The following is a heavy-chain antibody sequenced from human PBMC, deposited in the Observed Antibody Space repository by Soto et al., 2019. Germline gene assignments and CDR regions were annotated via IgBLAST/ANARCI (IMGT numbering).Heavy chain of an antibody. CDR3: ARGLSSYGMAV. CDR2: ISSSSSYI. Sequence: EVQLVESGGGLVKPGGSLRLSCAASGFTFSSYSMNWVRQAPGKGLEWVSSISSSSSYIYYADSVKGRFTISRDNAKNSLYLQMDSLRAEDMAVYDCARGLSSYGMAVWGQGTTVTVSS. D-gene: IGHD2-2*01. J-gene: IGHJ6*02. V-gene: IGHV3-21*01. CDR1: GFTFSSYS.